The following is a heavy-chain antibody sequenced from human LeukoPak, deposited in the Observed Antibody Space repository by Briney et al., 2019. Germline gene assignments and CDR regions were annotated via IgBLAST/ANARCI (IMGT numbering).Heavy chain of an antibody. V-gene: IGHV3-23*01. Sequence: GGSLRLSCAASGFTFSSYAMSWVRQAPGKGLEWVSAISGSGGSTYYADSVKGRFTISRDNSKNTLYLQMNSLRAEDTAVYYCASGSYYPRYYFDYWGQGTLVTVSA. CDR2: ISGSGGST. J-gene: IGHJ4*02. CDR1: GFTFSSYA. D-gene: IGHD1-26*01. CDR3: ASGSYYPRYYFDY.